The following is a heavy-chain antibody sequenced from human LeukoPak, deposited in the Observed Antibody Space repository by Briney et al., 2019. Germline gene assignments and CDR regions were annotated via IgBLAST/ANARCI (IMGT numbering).Heavy chain of an antibody. Sequence: GGSLRLSCAASGFTFTNYWMHWVRQAPGEGLVWVSRINSDGSATRYADSVKGRFTISRDNAKNTVFPQMNSLRTEDTAVYYCARDRGALDYWGQGTLVTVSS. CDR1: GFTFTNYW. J-gene: IGHJ4*02. CDR3: ARDRGALDY. V-gene: IGHV3-74*01. CDR2: INSDGSAT. D-gene: IGHD1-26*01.